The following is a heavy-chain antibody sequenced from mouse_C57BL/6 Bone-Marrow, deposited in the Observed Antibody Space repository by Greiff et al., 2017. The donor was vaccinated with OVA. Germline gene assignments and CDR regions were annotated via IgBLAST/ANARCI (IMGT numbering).Heavy chain of an antibody. V-gene: IGHV10-1*01. J-gene: IGHJ2*01. CDR3: VRHSDGYYPVDY. CDR1: GFSFNTYA. CDR2: IRSKSNNYAT. D-gene: IGHD2-3*01. Sequence: EVQLVESGGGLVQPKGSLKLSCAASGFSFNTYAMNWVRQAPGKGLEWVARIRSKSNNYATYYADSVKDRFTISRDDSESMLYLQMNNLKTEDTAMYYCVRHSDGYYPVDYWGQGTTLTVSS.